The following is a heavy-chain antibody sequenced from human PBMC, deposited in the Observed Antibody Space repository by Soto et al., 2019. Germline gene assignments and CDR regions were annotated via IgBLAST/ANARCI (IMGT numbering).Heavy chain of an antibody. V-gene: IGHV4-30-4*01. CDR3: ARYAARHNCGGDCFIKGGGWYFDL. CDR2: IYYSGST. J-gene: IGHJ2*01. Sequence: QVQLQESGPGLVKPSQTLSLTCTVSGGSISSGDYYWSWIRQPPGKGLEWIGYIYYSGSTYYNPSLKSRVTISVDTSKNQFSLKLSSVTAADTAVYYCARYAARHNCGGDCFIKGGGWYFDLWGRGTLVTVSS. D-gene: IGHD2-21*02. CDR1: GGSISSGDYY.